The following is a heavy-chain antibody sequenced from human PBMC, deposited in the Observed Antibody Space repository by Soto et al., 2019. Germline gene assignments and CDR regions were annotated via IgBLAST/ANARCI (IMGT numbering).Heavy chain of an antibody. CDR3: ATGGGHIGLDY. Sequence: GGSLRLSCAGSGFTVSNACLNWVRQAPGKGLEWVGRIKSKTVGGTADYAAPVKGRFTISRDDSKNTLYLQMNSLITEDTAVYYCATGGGHIGLDYWGQGTLVTVSS. J-gene: IGHJ4*02. V-gene: IGHV3-15*07. D-gene: IGHD5-12*01. CDR2: IKSKTVGGTA. CDR1: GFTVSNAC.